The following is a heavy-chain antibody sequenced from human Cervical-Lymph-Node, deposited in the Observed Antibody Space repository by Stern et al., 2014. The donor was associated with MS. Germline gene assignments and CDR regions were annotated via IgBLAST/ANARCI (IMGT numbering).Heavy chain of an antibody. CDR3: ATTPLSGFDY. D-gene: IGHD1-14*01. J-gene: IGHJ4*02. CDR1: GYTFTNYG. CDR2: ISGYKGET. V-gene: IGHV1-18*01. Sequence: QMHLVQSGGEVKEPGASVNVSCKTSGYTFTNYGIAWVRQAPGHGLEWMGWISGYKGETHYAQKVQGRVTMTRDTSTSTAYMELRSLTSDDTAVYYCATTPLSGFDYWGQGTLVTVSS.